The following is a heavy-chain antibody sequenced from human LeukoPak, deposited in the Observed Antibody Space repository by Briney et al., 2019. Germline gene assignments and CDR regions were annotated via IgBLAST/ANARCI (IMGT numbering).Heavy chain of an antibody. D-gene: IGHD3-22*01. CDR2: IYHSGST. J-gene: IGHJ4*02. V-gene: IGHV4-39*02. CDR3: ARDRGYYDSSGPLYYFDY. Sequence: PSETLSLTCTVSGGSITSSIYYWGWIRQPPGKGLEWIGTIYHSGSTYYNPSLKSRVTISVDTSKNQFSLKLSSVTAADTAVYYCARDRGYYDSSGPLYYFDYWGQGTLVTVSS. CDR1: GGSITSSIYY.